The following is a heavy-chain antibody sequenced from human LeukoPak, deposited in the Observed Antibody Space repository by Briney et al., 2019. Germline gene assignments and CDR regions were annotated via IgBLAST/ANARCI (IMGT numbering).Heavy chain of an antibody. CDR2: ISSSSSYT. CDR1: GFTFSDYY. D-gene: IGHD3-22*01. CDR3: ARRGYYDTSGYLFDY. J-gene: IGHJ4*02. Sequence: PGGSLRLSCAASGFTFSDYYMSWIRQAPGKGLEWVSHISSSSSYTNYADSVKGRFTISRDNAKNSLFLQMNSLRAEDTAVYYCARRGYYDTSGYLFDYWGQGTLVTVSS. V-gene: IGHV3-11*06.